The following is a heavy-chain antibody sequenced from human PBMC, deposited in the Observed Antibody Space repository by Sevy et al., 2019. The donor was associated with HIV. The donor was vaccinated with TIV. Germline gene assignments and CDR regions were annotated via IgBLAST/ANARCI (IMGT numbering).Heavy chain of an antibody. V-gene: IGHV3-13*01. CDR3: TRHGILLYGSGKAFDI. J-gene: IGHJ3*02. Sequence: GGSLRLSCVGSGFIFSNYDMHWVRQRTGKGLEWVASIGTLADTFYPDSVKGRFTISRENAKNSLFLQMNDLRVGDTAVYFCTRHGILLYGSGKAFDIWGRGTTVTVSS. CDR1: GFIFSNYD. CDR2: IGTLADT. D-gene: IGHD3-10*01.